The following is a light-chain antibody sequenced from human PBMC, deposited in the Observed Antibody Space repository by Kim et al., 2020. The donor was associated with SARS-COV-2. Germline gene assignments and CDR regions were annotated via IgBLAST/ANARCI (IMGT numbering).Light chain of an antibody. CDR2: EDD. J-gene: IGLJ3*02. Sequence: FMLTQPHSVSESPGKTVTISCTRSSGSIANNYVQWYQQRPGSSPTTVIYEDDQRPSGVPGRFSGSIDSSSNSASLTISGLTTEDEADYYCQSYDGTNWVFGGGTQLTVL. CDR1: SGSIANNY. V-gene: IGLV6-57*01. CDR3: QSYDGTNWV.